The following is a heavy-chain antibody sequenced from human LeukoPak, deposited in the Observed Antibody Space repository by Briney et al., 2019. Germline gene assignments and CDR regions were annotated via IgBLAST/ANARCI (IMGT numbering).Heavy chain of an antibody. CDR1: GFTFSSYA. J-gene: IGHJ4*02. Sequence: GRSLRLSCAASGFTFSSYAMSWVRQAPGKGLEWVSAISGSGGSTYYADSVKGRFTISRDNSKNTLYLQMNSLRAEDTAVYYCAKDKFPGLTINDYWGQGTLVTVSS. CDR2: ISGSGGST. CDR3: AKDKFPGLTINDY. D-gene: IGHD3-3*01. V-gene: IGHV3-23*01.